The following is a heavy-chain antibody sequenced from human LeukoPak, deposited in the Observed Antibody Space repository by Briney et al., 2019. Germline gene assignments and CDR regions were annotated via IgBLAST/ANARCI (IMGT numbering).Heavy chain of an antibody. J-gene: IGHJ6*03. CDR1: GDSISSSNSY. CDR3: ARAALPDIVASYYYYYMDV. CDR2: IYTSGST. D-gene: IGHD5-12*01. V-gene: IGHV4-39*07. Sequence: PSETLSLTCTVSGDSISSSNSYWGWIRQPPGKGLELIGRIYTSGSTNYNPSLKSRVTISVDTSKNQFSLKLSSVTAADTAVYYCARAALPDIVASYYYYYMDVWGKGTTVTISS.